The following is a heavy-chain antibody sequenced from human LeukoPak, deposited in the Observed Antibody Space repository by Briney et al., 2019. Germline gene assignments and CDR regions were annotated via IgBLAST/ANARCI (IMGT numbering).Heavy chain of an antibody. D-gene: IGHD3-22*01. J-gene: IGHJ3*01. CDR1: GGSISSHY. V-gene: IGHV4-59*11. CDR2: VYFTGRT. Sequence: SETLSLTCTVSGGSISSHYWSWIRQPPGKGLDWIGFVYFTGRTRYNRSLQSRVTISIDTSENKFSMKLTSVTAADTAVYYCARLLDNDSSGDPDTFDVWGRGTVVTVSS. CDR3: ARLLDNDSSGDPDTFDV.